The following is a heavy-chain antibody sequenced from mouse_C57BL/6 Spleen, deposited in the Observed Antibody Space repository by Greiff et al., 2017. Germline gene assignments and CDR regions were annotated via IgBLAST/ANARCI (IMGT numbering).Heavy chain of an antibody. V-gene: IGHV1-36*01. J-gene: IGHJ1*03. D-gene: IGHD1-1*01. CDR2: VYPYNGGT. CDR3: ARRYGSSYGYFDV. CDR1: GFTFTDYY. Sequence: EVKLQQSGPVLVKPGPSVKISCKASGFTFTDYYMHWVKQSPGKSLEWIGLVYPYNGGTSYNQKFKGKATLTVDTSSSTAYMELNSLTSEDSAVYYCARRYGSSYGYFDVWGTGTTVTVSS.